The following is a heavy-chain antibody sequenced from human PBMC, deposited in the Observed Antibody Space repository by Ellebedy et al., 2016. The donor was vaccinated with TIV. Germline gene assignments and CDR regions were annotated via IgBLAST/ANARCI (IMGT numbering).Heavy chain of an antibody. CDR3: ARDPALPRGRFDT. D-gene: IGHD1-26*01. CDR2: IYYSGST. J-gene: IGHJ5*02. Sequence: MPGGSLRLSCTVSGGSISHSDYYWNWIRQPPGKGLEWLGSIYYSGSTYYNPSLKSRVTVSVDTSKNQFSLNLSSVTAAATAVYYCARDPALPRGRFDTWGQGTLVTVSS. V-gene: IGHV4-39*07. CDR1: GGSISHSDYY.